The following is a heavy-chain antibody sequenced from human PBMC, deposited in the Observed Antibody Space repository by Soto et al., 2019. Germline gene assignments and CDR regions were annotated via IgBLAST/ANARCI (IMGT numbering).Heavy chain of an antibody. CDR1: GFTFSTYG. CDR3: ASLLGGVTTYDY. CDR2: ISYDGVNK. Sequence: GGSLRLSCAASGFTFSTYGMHWVRQAPGKGLEWVAVISYDGVNKYYADSVKGRFTISRDNSKNTLYLQMNSLRAQETAVYYCASLLGGVTTYDYWGQGTMVTVSS. V-gene: IGHV3-30*03. J-gene: IGHJ4*02. D-gene: IGHD3-10*01.